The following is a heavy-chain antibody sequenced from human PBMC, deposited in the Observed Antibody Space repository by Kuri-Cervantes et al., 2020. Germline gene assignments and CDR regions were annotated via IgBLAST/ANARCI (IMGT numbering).Heavy chain of an antibody. D-gene: IGHD6-25*01. V-gene: IGHV3-48*01. J-gene: IGHJ3*02. CDR3: ARDGAATDAFDI. CDR2: ISSSSSTI. CDR1: GFTFSSYS. Sequence: GGSLRLSCAASGFTFSSYSMNWVRQAPGKGLEWVSYISSSSSTIYYADSVKGRFTISRDNSKNTLYLQMNSLSVEDTAVYYCARDGAATDAFDIWGQGTMVTVSS.